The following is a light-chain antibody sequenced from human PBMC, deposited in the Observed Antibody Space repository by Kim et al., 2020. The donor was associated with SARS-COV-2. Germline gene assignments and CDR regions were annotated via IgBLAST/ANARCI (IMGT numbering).Light chain of an antibody. V-gene: IGKV1-5*03. CDR2: LAS. Sequence: SASVGDRVTIDCRASQNISTWLAWYQQKPGKAPKLLIYLASTLESGVPSRFSGSGSGTEFTLTIDSLQPDDFATYYCQHYIRFPYTFGQGTKLEI. CDR3: QHYIRFPYT. CDR1: QNISTW. J-gene: IGKJ2*01.